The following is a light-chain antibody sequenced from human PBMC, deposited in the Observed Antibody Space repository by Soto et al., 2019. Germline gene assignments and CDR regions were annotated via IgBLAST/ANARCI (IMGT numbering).Light chain of an antibody. CDR2: EVS. CDR1: SSDVGSYNR. J-gene: IGLJ1*01. V-gene: IGLV2-18*02. CDR3: SSYTSSSNYV. Sequence: QSALTQPPSVSGSPGQPVTISCTGTSSDVGSYNRVSWYQQPPGTAPKLMIYEVSNRPSGVPDRFSGSKSGNTASLTISGLQAEDEADYYCSSYTSSSNYVFGTGTKVTVL.